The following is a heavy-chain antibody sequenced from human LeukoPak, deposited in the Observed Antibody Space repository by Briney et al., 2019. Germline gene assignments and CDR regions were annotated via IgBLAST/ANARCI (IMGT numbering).Heavy chain of an antibody. CDR1: GFTFSKYW. CDR2: INTDGTVT. J-gene: IGHJ4*02. CDR3: ATQQWLAPPPDS. V-gene: IGHV3-74*01. D-gene: IGHD6-19*01. Sequence: GGSLRLSCAASGFTFSKYWMLWVRQAPGKGLESVSRINTDGTVTTYADSVKGRFTVSRDNADNTMFLQMNSVRDEDTAVYYCATQQWLAPPPDSWGQGTQVTVSS.